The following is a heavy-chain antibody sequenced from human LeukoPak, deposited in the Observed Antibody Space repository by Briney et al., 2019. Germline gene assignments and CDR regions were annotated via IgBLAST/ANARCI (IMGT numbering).Heavy chain of an antibody. CDR3: ARRRGYSYGYVRYYFDY. CDR2: INHSGST. Sequence: SETLSLTCAVYGGSFSGYYWSWIRQPPGKGLEWIGEINHSGSTNYNPSLKSRVTISVDTSKNQFSLKLSSVTAADTAVYYCARRRGYSYGYVRYYFDYWGQGTLVTVSS. V-gene: IGHV4-34*01. J-gene: IGHJ4*02. D-gene: IGHD5-18*01. CDR1: GGSFSGYY.